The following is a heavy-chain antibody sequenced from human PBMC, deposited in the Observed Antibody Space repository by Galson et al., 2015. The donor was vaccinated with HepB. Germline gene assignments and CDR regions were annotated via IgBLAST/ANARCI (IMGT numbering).Heavy chain of an antibody. CDR3: ANSVGYGTNEPFDY. D-gene: IGHD1-1*01. CDR2: ISWNNGSI. Sequence: SLRLSCAASGFTFDEYAMHWVRQAPGKGLEWVSGISWNNGSIGYADSVKGRFTISRDNAKNSLYLQMNSLRAEDTALYYCANSVGYGTNEPFDYWGQGTLVTVSS. V-gene: IGHV3-9*01. J-gene: IGHJ4*02. CDR1: GFTFDEYA.